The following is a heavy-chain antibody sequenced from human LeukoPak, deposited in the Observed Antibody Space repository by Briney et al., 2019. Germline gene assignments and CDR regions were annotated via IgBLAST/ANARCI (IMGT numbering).Heavy chain of an antibody. V-gene: IGHV3-30-3*01. Sequence: PGGSLRLSCAASGFTFSSYAMHWVRQAPGKGLEWVAVISYDGSNKYYADSVKGRFTISRDNSKNTLYLQMNSLRAEDTAVYYCAREGSSSFGYWGQGTLVTVSS. J-gene: IGHJ4*02. CDR1: GFTFSSYA. CDR2: ISYDGSNK. CDR3: AREGSSSFGY. D-gene: IGHD6-6*01.